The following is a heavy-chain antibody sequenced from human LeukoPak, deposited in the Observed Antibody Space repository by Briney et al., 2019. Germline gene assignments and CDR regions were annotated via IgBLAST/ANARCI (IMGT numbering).Heavy chain of an antibody. CDR2: IKKTTDGGTT. V-gene: IGHV3-15*01. D-gene: IGHD3-3*01. Sequence: GGSLRLSCAASGFTFSNAWMNWVRQAPGKGLEWVGRIKKTTDGGTTDYAAPVKGRLIISRDDSESIAYLQINSLKTEDTAVYFCTREWLEWLSFDYWGQGTLVTVSS. CDR3: TREWLEWLSFDY. CDR1: GFTFSNAW. J-gene: IGHJ4*02.